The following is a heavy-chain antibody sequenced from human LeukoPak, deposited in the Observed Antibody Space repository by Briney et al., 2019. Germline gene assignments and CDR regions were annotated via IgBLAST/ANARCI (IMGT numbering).Heavy chain of an antibody. CDR3: ARDYLPDEWGYYYYGMDV. CDR2: LSASGGNT. J-gene: IGHJ6*02. V-gene: IGHV3-23*01. D-gene: IGHD2-8*01. Sequence: PGGSLRLSCAASGFIFRNYVMSWVRQAPGKGPEWVSALSASGGNTYYTDSVKGRFTISRDNAKNSLYLQMNSLRAEDTAVYYCARDYLPDEWGYYYYGMDVWGQGTTVTVSS. CDR1: GFIFRNYV.